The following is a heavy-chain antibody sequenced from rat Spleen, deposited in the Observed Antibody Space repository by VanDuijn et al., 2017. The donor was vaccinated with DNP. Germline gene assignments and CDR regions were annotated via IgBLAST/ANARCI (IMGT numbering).Heavy chain of an antibody. V-gene: IGHV2-6*01. D-gene: IGHD1-6*01. CDR2: LSICGDT. Sequence: QVQLKESGPGLVQPSQTLSLTCTVSGFSLPSYSVTWVRQSLGKGLEWIAKLSICGDTYYDSSLKSRLSISRDTSKSQVFLKMNGLQTKDTAMYFCARIMYTTDYNWYFDFWGPGTMVTVSS. CDR3: ARIMYTTDYNWYFDF. J-gene: IGHJ1*01. CDR1: GFSLPSYS.